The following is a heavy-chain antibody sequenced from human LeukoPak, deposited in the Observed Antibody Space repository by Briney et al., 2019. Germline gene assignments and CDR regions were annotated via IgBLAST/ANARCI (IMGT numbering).Heavy chain of an antibody. V-gene: IGHV1-69*10. CDR1: GGTFSSYA. CDR2: IIPIFGIA. D-gene: IGHD4-17*01. Sequence: SVKVSCKASGGTFSSYAISWVRQAPGQGLEWMGGIIPIFGIANYAQKFQGRVTITADKSTSTAYMELSSLRSEDTAVYYCAREITTVTTGLYYFDYWGQGTLVTVSS. CDR3: AREITTVTTGLYYFDY. J-gene: IGHJ4*02.